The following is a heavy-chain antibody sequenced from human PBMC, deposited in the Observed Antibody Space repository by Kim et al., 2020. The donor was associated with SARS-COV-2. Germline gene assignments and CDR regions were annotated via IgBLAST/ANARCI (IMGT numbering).Heavy chain of an antibody. J-gene: IGHJ1*01. V-gene: IGHV4-34*01. Sequence: LKSRVTISVDTSKNQFSLKLSSVTAADTAVYYCARSQPKYGSGSTEYFQHWGQGTLVTVSS. CDR3: ARSQPKYGSGSTEYFQH. D-gene: IGHD3-10*01.